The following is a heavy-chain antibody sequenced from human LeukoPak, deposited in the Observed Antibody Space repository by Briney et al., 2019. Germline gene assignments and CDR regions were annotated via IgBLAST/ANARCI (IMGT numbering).Heavy chain of an antibody. CDR3: ARGPSITMVRGGQWYYYMDV. D-gene: IGHD3-10*01. V-gene: IGHV1-69*01. Sequence: SVKVSCKASVCTFSSYAISWVRQAPGQVLEWMGGIIPIFCTATHAKKFQGRVTITADESTRTAYMELSSMRSEDTAVSYCARGPSITMVRGGQWYYYMDVWGKGTTVTISS. J-gene: IGHJ6*03. CDR1: VCTFSSYA. CDR2: IIPIFCTA.